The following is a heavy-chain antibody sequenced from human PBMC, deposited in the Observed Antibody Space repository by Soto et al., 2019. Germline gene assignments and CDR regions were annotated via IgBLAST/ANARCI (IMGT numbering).Heavy chain of an antibody. Sequence: AASVKVFCKASGYTFTRDQIHWVRQAPGQGLEWMGMIDPSGGKTNYAQKFQGRVTMTRDTSTSTVYMALSSLRSEDTAIYFCGRVMRSLLSITALDTWGQGTLVTVSS. D-gene: IGHD3-10*01. CDR3: GRVMRSLLSITALDT. V-gene: IGHV1-46*01. J-gene: IGHJ5*02. CDR2: IDPSGGKT. CDR1: GYTFTRDQ.